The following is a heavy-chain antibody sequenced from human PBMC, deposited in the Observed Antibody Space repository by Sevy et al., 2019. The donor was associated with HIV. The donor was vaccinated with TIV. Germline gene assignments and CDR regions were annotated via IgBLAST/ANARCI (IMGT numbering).Heavy chain of an antibody. J-gene: IGHJ5*01. D-gene: IGHD3-9*01. Sequence: GGSLRLSCVASGFRFGDYAMHWVRQAPGKGLEWIGGIRWSSGGIAYADFVKGRFTISRADARNSLNLQMNSLTTEDTARYYCAKGFLPANILVGHLLGFGFDSWGQGALVTVSS. V-gene: IGHV3-9*01. CDR2: IRWSSGGI. CDR1: GFRFGDYA. CDR3: AKGFLPANILVGHLLGFGFDS.